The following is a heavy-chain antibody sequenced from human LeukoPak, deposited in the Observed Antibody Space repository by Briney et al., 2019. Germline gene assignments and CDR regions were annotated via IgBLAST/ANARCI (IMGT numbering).Heavy chain of an antibody. V-gene: IGHV3-7*01. CDR2: LNEDGTVK. CDR3: ANVPRSTVSY. D-gene: IGHD1-14*01. CDR1: GFSFTTNW. Sequence: GGSLRLSCAASGFSFTTNWMHWVRQTPGKRLEWVAELNEDGTVKYYVDSVKGRFTISRDNAKNSLYLQMNRLGAEDTGVYFCANVPRSTVSYWGRGTLATVSS. J-gene: IGHJ4*02.